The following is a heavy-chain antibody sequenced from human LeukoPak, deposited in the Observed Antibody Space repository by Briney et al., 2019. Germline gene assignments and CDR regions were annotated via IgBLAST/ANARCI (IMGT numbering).Heavy chain of an antibody. V-gene: IGHV1-2*02. D-gene: IGHD6-13*01. CDR3: AGGNIAGAFDI. Sequence: ASVKVSCKSSGYTFTDYYIHWVRQAPGQGLEWMGWINPHSGGTDYAQKFQGRVTMTRDTSISTAYMELSRLRSDDTAVYYCAGGNIAGAFDIWGQGTMVTVSS. CDR1: GYTFTDYY. J-gene: IGHJ3*02. CDR2: INPHSGGT.